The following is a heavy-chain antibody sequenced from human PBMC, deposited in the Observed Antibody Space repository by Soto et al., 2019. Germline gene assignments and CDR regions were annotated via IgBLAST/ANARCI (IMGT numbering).Heavy chain of an antibody. V-gene: IGHV4-39*01. D-gene: IGHD6-19*01. CDR3: ARHRFSGWYDWFDX. CDR2: IYLSGXX. Sequence: LXCSXSXGXISRDDFYXGXIRXTPGKGLERXXXIYLSGXXXXXPSXKXRVTVSVDTSNHQFSLKLSSMTAADTAVYYCARHRFSGWYDWFDXWG. J-gene: IGHJ5*02. CDR1: XGXISRDDFY.